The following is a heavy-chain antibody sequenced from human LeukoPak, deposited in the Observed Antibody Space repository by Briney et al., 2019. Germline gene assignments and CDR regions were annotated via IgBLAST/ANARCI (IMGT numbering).Heavy chain of an antibody. CDR3: AREKGSSSWYRQYYFDY. D-gene: IGHD6-13*01. Sequence: GRSLRLSCAASGFTFSSYAMHWVRQAPGKGLEWVAVISYDGSNKYYADSVKGRFTISRDNPKNTLYLQMNSLRAEDTAVYYCAREKGSSSWYRQYYFDYWGQGTLVTVSS. V-gene: IGHV3-30-3*01. CDR1: GFTFSSYA. J-gene: IGHJ4*02. CDR2: ISYDGSNK.